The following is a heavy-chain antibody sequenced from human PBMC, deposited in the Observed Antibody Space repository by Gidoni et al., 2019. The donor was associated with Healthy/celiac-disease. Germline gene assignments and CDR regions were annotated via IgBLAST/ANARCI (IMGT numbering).Heavy chain of an antibody. J-gene: IGHJ5*02. V-gene: IGHV2-5*01. D-gene: IGHD3-22*01. CDR2: IYWNDDK. CDR1: GFSLSTSGVG. Sequence: QITLKESGPTLVKPTQTLTLTCTFSGFSLSTSGVGVGWIRQPPGKALEWLALIYWNDDKRYSPSLKSRLTITKDTSKNQVVLTMTNMDPVDTATYYCAHRTRKAHYSSGYHAGDWFDPWGQGTLVTVSS. CDR3: AHRTRKAHYSSGYHAGDWFDP.